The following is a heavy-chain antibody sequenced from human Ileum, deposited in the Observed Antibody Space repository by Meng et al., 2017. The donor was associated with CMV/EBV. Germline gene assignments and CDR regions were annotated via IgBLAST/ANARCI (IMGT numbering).Heavy chain of an antibody. Sequence: GGSLRLSCAASGFTFSNYWMSWVRQAPGKGLEWVSSISSTGSYIYYADSVKGRFTISRDNAENSLYLQMNSLRAEDTAVYYCARDNDYTNSYWGRGTLVTVSS. J-gene: IGHJ4*02. CDR1: GFTFSNYW. CDR2: ISSTGSYI. CDR3: ARDNDYTNSY. D-gene: IGHD4-11*01. V-gene: IGHV3-21*01.